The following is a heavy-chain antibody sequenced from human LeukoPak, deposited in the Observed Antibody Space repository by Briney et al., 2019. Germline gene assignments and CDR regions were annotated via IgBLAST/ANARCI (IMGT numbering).Heavy chain of an antibody. D-gene: IGHD2-15*01. CDR3: ARESVVVPAARNDFDY. V-gene: IGHV1-46*01. CDR2: IDPSDGRT. J-gene: IGHJ4*02. Sequence: GASVKVSCKTSGYTFTDFFMHWVRQAPGQGLEWVGIIDPSDGRTDYAQKFQGRITMTRDTSTTTVYMEVSSLRSDDTAFFYCARESVVVPAARNDFDYWGQGTLVTVSS. CDR1: GYTFTDFF.